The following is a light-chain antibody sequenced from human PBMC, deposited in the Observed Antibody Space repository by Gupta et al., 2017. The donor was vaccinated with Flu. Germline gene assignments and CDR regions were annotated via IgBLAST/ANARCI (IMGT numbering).Light chain of an antibody. V-gene: IGKV3-15*01. CDR2: GAS. J-gene: IGKJ4*01. Sequence: EIVMTPSPATLSVSPAERATLSCRASQSVSSNLAWYQQKPGQAPRLLIYGASTRATGIPARFSGSGSGTEVTLTISSRQSEDFAVYYCQQYNNWPPLTFGGGTKVEIK. CDR3: QQYNNWPPLT. CDR1: QSVSSN.